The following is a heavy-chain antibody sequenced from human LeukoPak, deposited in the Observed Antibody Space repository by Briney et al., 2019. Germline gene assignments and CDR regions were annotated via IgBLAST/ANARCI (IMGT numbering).Heavy chain of an antibody. V-gene: IGHV4-38-2*02. CDR3: AKEGGYTGYDYAFDI. D-gene: IGHD5-12*01. Sequence: SETLSLTCTVSGYSISSGYYWGWIRQPPGKGLEWIGYVYYSGSTNRNPALKSRVTISVDTSKNQVSLKLSSVTAADTAVYYCAKEGGYTGYDYAFDIWGQGTMVTVSS. J-gene: IGHJ3*02. CDR1: GYSISSGYY. CDR2: VYYSGST.